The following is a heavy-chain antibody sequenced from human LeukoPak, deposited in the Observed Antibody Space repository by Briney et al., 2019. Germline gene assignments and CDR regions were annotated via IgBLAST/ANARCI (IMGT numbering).Heavy chain of an antibody. CDR1: GFTFSGYW. CDR2: IKQDGSEK. CDR3: ARGAFLGVGAFDI. Sequence: GGSLRLSCAASGFTFSGYWMSWVRQAPGKGLEWVANIKQDGSEKYYVDSVKGRFTISRDNAKNSLYLQMNSLRAEDTAVYYCARGAFLGVGAFDIWGQGTMVTVSS. D-gene: IGHD3-3*02. V-gene: IGHV3-7*01. J-gene: IGHJ3*02.